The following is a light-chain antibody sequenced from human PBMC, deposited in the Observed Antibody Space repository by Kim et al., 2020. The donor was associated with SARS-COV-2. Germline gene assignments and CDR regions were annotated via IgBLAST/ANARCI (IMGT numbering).Light chain of an antibody. CDR1: ESVSSY. CDR3: QQRSKWPPT. V-gene: IGKV3-11*01. J-gene: IGKJ1*01. Sequence: LSPGERATLSCRASESVSSYLAWYQQKPGQAPRLLIYDASNGATGIPARFSGSGSGTDFTLTISSLEPEDFAVYYCQQRSKWPPTFGQGTKVDIK. CDR2: DAS.